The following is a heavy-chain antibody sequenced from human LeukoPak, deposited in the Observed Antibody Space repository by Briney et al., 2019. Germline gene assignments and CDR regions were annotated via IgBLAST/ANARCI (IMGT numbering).Heavy chain of an antibody. J-gene: IGHJ4*02. CDR1: GFTFSSYS. Sequence: GGSLRLSCAASGFTFSSYSMNWVRQAPGKGLEWVSAISGSGGSTYYADSVKGRFTISRDNSKNTLYLQMNSLRAEDTAVYYCAKGRYSSSAGYFDYWGQGTLVTVSS. CDR2: ISGSGGST. CDR3: AKGRYSSSAGYFDY. V-gene: IGHV3-23*01. D-gene: IGHD6-13*01.